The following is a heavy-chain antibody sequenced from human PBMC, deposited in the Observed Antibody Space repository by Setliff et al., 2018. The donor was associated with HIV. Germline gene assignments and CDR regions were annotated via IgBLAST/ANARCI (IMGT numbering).Heavy chain of an antibody. CDR2: IYPGDSDT. CDR1: GYSFTTYW. J-gene: IGHJ3*02. D-gene: IGHD2-2*02. V-gene: IGHV5-51*01. Sequence: GESLKISCQGSGYSFTTYWIGWVRQMPGKGLEWMGIIYPGDSDTRYSPSFQGQVTISADKSISTAYLQWSSLKASDTAMYYCARQVPAAIGAFDIWGQGTMVTVSS. CDR3: ARQVPAAIGAFDI.